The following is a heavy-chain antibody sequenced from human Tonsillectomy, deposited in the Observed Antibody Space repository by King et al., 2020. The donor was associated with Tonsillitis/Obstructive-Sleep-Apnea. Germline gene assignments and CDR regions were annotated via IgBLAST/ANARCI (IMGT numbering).Heavy chain of an antibody. Sequence: VQLVESGAEVKKHGESLKISCKGSGYSFSSYWIGWVRQMPGKGLEWMGIIYPGDSDTRYSPSFQGQVTISADKSISTAYLQWSSLKASDTAMYYCARNPRWLQSELDYWGQGTLVTVSS. J-gene: IGHJ4*02. CDR3: ARNPRWLQSELDY. V-gene: IGHV5-51*01. CDR2: IYPGDSDT. D-gene: IGHD5-24*01. CDR1: GYSFSSYW.